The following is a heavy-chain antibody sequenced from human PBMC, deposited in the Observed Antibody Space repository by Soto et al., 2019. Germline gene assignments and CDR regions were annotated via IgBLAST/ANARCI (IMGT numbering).Heavy chain of an antibody. Sequence: VQLQESGPGLVKPSQTLSLSCTVSGDSITNGDYYWSWIRQPPGKGLEWIGYISFSRSAYYTPCLKSRVTISSATSNNQFSLKLSSVTAADTDVYYCARVRYSATWYITFDIWGRGTLVTVSS. V-gene: IGHV4-30-4*01. D-gene: IGHD6-13*01. J-gene: IGHJ3*02. CDR3: ARVRYSATWYITFDI. CDR1: GDSITNGDYY. CDR2: ISFSRSA.